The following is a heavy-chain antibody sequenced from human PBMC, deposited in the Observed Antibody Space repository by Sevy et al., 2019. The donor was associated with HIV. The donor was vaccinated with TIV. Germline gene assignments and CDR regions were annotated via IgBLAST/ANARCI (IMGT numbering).Heavy chain of an antibody. Sequence: SETLSLTCAVSGGSISTNNWWSWVRQSPGEGLEWIGEIHHSGSTNYNPSLKSRVTMSVDKSKNQFSLKLTSVTAADTVVYYCPSDVNDFWSGPVDVRGQGTKVSVSS. CDR1: GGSISTNNW. J-gene: IGHJ6*02. D-gene: IGHD3-3*01. CDR3: PSDVNDFWSGPVDV. CDR2: IHHSGST. V-gene: IGHV4-4*02.